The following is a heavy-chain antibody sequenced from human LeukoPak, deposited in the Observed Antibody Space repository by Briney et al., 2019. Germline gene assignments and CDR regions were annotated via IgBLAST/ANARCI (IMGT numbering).Heavy chain of an antibody. V-gene: IGHV4-30-2*01. Sequence: PSQTLSLTCAVSGGSISSGGYSWSWIRQPPGKGLEWIGYIYHSGSTYYNPSLKSRVTISVDRSKNQFSLKLSSVTAADTAVYYCARYCSSTSCYGTDAFDIWGQGTMVTVSS. D-gene: IGHD2-2*01. J-gene: IGHJ3*02. CDR1: GGSISSGGYS. CDR3: ARYCSSTSCYGTDAFDI. CDR2: IYHSGST.